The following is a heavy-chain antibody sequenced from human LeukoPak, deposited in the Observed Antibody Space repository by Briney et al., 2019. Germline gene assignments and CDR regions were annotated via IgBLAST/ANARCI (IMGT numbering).Heavy chain of an antibody. CDR1: RFTFSSYA. Sequence: GGSLRLSCAASRFTFSSYAMSWVRQAPGKGLEWVSAISGSGGSTYYADSVKGRFIISRDNSKNTLYLQMNSLRAEDTAVYYCARVSAYMDVWGKGTTVTVSS. D-gene: IGHD6-25*01. V-gene: IGHV3-23*01. CDR3: ARVSAYMDV. J-gene: IGHJ6*03. CDR2: ISGSGGST.